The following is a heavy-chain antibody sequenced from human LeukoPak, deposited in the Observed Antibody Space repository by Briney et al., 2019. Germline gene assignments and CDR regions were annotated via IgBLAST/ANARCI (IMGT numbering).Heavy chain of an antibody. J-gene: IGHJ4*02. V-gene: IGHV1-3*01. CDR2: INAGNGNT. CDR3: AVLGAIWIDY. D-gene: IGHD3-16*01. CDR1: GYTFTSYA. Sequence: ASVKVSCKASGYTFTSYALHLVRQAPGQRLEWMGWINAGNGNTKYSQKFQGRVTITRDPSASTAYMELSSLRSEDTAVYYCAVLGAIWIDYWGQGTLVTVSS.